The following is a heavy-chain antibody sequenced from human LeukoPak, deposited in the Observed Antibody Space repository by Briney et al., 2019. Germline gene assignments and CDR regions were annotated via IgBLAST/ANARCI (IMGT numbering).Heavy chain of an antibody. J-gene: IGHJ5*02. CDR1: GGSISNYY. D-gene: IGHD5-18*01. Sequence: SETLSLTCTVSGGSISNYYWSWIRQPAGKGLEWIGRVYSSGSTNYNPSLKSRVTTSVDTSKNQFSLKLSSVTAADTAVYYCAKYSYGNGWFDPWGQGTLVTVSS. V-gene: IGHV4-4*07. CDR3: AKYSYGNGWFDP. CDR2: VYSSGST.